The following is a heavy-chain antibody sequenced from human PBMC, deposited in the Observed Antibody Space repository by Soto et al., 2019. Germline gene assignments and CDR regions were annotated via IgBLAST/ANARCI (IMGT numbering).Heavy chain of an antibody. CDR1: GGSISNTDYY. J-gene: IGHJ4*02. Sequence: SETLSLTCTVSGGSISNTDYYWSWIRQPPGKGLQWIGYIYYSGNTYYNPSLESRVSISVATSKNQFSLKLNSVTAADTAVYYCAGDFLNGPTRGYWGQCTLVTVSS. V-gene: IGHV4-30-4*01. CDR2: IYYSGNT. D-gene: IGHD3-3*01. CDR3: AGDFLNGPTRGY.